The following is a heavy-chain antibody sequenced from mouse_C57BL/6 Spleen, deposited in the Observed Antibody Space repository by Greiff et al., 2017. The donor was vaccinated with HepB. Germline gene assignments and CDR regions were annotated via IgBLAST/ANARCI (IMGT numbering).Heavy chain of an antibody. CDR3: ARDRKKYGSSYGWYFDV. V-gene: IGHV5-4*01. J-gene: IGHJ1*03. D-gene: IGHD1-1*01. CDR1: GFTFSSYA. Sequence: DVHLVESGGGLVKPGGSLKLSCAASGFTFSSYAMSWVRQTPEKRLEWVATISDGGSYTYYPDNVKGRFTISRDTAKNNLYLQMSHLKSEDTAMYYCARDRKKYGSSYGWYFDVWGTGTTVTVSS. CDR2: ISDGGSYT.